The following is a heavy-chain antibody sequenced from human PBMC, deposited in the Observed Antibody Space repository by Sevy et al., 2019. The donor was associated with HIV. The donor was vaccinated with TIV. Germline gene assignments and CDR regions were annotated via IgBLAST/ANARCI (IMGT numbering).Heavy chain of an antibody. CDR1: GGSISSGGYS. D-gene: IGHD3-3*01. V-gene: IGHV4-30-2*01. J-gene: IGHJ4*02. Sequence: SETLSLTCAVSGGSISSGGYSWSWIRQPPGKGLEWIGYIYHSGSTYYNPSLKSRVTISVHRSKNQFSLKLSFGTAADTAVYYCARALYDFWSGYYQPTFDYWGQGTLVTVSS. CDR2: IYHSGST. CDR3: ARALYDFWSGYYQPTFDY.